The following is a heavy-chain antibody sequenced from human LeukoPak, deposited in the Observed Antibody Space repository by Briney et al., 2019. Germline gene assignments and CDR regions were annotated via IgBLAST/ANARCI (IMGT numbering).Heavy chain of an antibody. CDR1: GFTFGSYS. CDR2: VSGNSYSI. CDR3: ASSIAVIPGASYYYMDV. Sequence: GGSLRLSCAASGFTFGSYSMNWVRQAPGKGMEWVSSVSGNSYSIYYADTVKGRFTISRYNARNKLFLQMNSLTAEAAAVYFCASSIAVIPGASYYYMDVWGKGTTVTVSS. D-gene: IGHD2-2*01. J-gene: IGHJ6*03. V-gene: IGHV3-21*01.